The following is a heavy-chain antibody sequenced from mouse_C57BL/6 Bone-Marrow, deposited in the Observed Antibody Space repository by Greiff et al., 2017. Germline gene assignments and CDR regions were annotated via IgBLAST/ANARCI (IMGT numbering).Heavy chain of an antibody. J-gene: IGHJ2*01. CDR3: TTHRQLRLYYFDY. V-gene: IGHV14-1*01. D-gene: IGHD3-2*02. CDR1: GFNINDYY. Sequence: VQLQQSGAELVRPGASVKLSCTASGFNINDYYMHWVKQRPEQGLEWIGRIDPEDGATEYAPKFQGKATMTADPSSNTAYLQLSSLTSEDTAVYYCTTHRQLRLYYFDYWGQGTTLTVSS. CDR2: IDPEDGAT.